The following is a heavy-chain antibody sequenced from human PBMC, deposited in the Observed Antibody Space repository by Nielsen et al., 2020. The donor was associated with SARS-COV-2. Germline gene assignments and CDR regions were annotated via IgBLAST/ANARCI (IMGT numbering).Heavy chain of an antibody. D-gene: IGHD3-16*01. CDR2: ISSSSSYI. CDR1: GFTFSSYE. CDR3: AREFGSSFGWGNLDYYYYYGMDV. J-gene: IGHJ6*02. V-gene: IGHV3-21*01. Sequence: GESLKISCAASGFTFSSYEMNWVRQAPGKGLEWVSSISSSSSYIYYADSVKGRFTISRDNAKNSLYLQMNSLRAEDTAVYYCAREFGSSFGWGNLDYYYYYGMDVWGQGTTVTVSS.